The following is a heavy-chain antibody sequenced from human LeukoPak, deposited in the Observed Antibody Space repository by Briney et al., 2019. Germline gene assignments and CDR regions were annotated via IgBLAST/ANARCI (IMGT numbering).Heavy chain of an antibody. J-gene: IGHJ4*02. Sequence: TSETLSLTCTVSGGSISSGGYYWSWIRQHPGKGLEWIGYIYYSGSTYYNPSLKSRVTISVDTSKNQFSLKLSSVTAADTAVYYCARGYCSSTSCYGYFDYWGQGTLDTVSS. CDR1: GGSISSGGYY. CDR3: ARGYCSSTSCYGYFDY. V-gene: IGHV4-31*03. CDR2: IYYSGST. D-gene: IGHD2-2*01.